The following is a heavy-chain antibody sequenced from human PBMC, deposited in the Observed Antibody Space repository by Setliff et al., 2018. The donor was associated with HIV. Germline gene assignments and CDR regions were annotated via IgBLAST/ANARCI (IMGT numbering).Heavy chain of an antibody. CDR3: ASVTIFGVVFDY. V-gene: IGHV4-31*03. D-gene: IGHD3-3*01. CDR2: IYYSGTT. CDR1: GGSISSGGYY. J-gene: IGHJ4*02. Sequence: SETLSLTCTVSGGSISSGGYYWSWIRQHPGKGLEWIGYIYYSGTTYYNPSLKSRVTVSVDTSKNQFSLKLSSVTAADTAVYYCASVTIFGVVFDYWGQGTLVTVSS.